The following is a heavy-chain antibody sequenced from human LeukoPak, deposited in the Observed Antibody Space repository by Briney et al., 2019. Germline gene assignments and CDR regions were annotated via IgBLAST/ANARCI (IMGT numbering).Heavy chain of an antibody. D-gene: IGHD3-3*01. CDR3: ATFGSAFYY. Sequence: PGGSLRLSCVDSGFTSSNYWMTWVRQAPGKGLEWVANIKQDGSEKYYLDSVKGRFTISRDNAKKSLYLQMNSLRAEDTAVYYCATFGSAFYYWGQGALVTVSS. J-gene: IGHJ4*02. CDR2: IKQDGSEK. CDR1: GFTSSNYW. V-gene: IGHV3-7*01.